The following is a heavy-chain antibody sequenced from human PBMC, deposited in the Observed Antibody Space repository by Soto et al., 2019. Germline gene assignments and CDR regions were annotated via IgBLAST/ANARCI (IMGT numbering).Heavy chain of an antibody. CDR3: AKDQYDFWSGYYPYFDY. CDR1: GFTFSSYA. J-gene: IGHJ4*02. CDR2: ISGSGGST. V-gene: IGHV3-23*01. D-gene: IGHD3-3*01. Sequence: EVQLLESGGGLVQPGGSLRLSCAASGFTFSSYAMSWVRQAPGKGLEWVSAISGSGGSTYYADSVKGRFTISRDNSKNTLHLQMNSLRAEDTAVYYCAKDQYDFWSGYYPYFDYWGQGTLVTVSS.